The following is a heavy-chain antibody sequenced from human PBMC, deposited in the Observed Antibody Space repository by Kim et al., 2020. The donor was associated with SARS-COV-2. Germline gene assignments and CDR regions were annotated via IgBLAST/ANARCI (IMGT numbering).Heavy chain of an antibody. J-gene: IGHJ5*02. V-gene: IGHV3-21*01. Sequence: GGSLRLSCAASGFTFSSYSMNWVRQAPGKGLEWVSSISSSSSYIYYADSVKGRFTISRDNAKNSLYLQMNSLRAEDTAVYYCAREDTAMVIPVNWFDPWGQGTLVTVSS. CDR3: AREDTAMVIPVNWFDP. D-gene: IGHD5-18*01. CDR1: GFTFSSYS. CDR2: ISSSSSYI.